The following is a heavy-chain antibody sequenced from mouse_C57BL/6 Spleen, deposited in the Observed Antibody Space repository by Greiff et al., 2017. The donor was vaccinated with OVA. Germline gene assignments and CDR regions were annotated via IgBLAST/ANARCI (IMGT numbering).Heavy chain of an antibody. CDR3: ISPCTDFFDY. CDR1: GYTFTDYN. CDR2: INPNDGGT. D-gene: IGHD1-1*01. J-gene: IGHJ2*01. Sequence: VQLKQSGPELVKPGASVKMSCKASGYTFTDYNMHWVKQSPGKSLEWIGYINPNDGGTSYNQKFKGKATLTVNKSSSTAYMELSSLTSEDSAVYYCISPCTDFFDYWGQGTTLTVSA. V-gene: IGHV1-22*01.